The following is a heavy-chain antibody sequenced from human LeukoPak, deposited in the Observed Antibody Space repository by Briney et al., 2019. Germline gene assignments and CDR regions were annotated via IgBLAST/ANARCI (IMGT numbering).Heavy chain of an antibody. J-gene: IGHJ6*02. CDR2: ISGSGSTI. CDR1: GFTFSSYE. CDR3: ARVASLYYYGRDV. Sequence: GGSLRLSCAASGFTFSSYEMNWVRQAPGEGLEWVSYISGSGSTIYYADSVKGRFTISRDNAKNSLYLQMNSLRAEDTAVYYCARVASLYYYGRDVGGQGTTVTVSS. V-gene: IGHV3-48*03.